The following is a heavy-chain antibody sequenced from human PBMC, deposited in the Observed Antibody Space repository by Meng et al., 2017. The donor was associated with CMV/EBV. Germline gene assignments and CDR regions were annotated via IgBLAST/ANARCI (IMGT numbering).Heavy chain of an antibody. V-gene: IGHV3-30*02. J-gene: IGHJ6*02. D-gene: IGHD3-3*01. Sequence: GESLKISCAASGFTFRSYGMHWVRQAPGKGLEWVAFIWHDGSKTYYADFVKGRFTISRDNSKSTLYLQLNSLRAEDTAVYYCAKVIRFLEWLFYYGMDVWGQGTTVTVSS. CDR2: IWHDGSKT. CDR1: GFTFRSYG. CDR3: AKVIRFLEWLFYYGMDV.